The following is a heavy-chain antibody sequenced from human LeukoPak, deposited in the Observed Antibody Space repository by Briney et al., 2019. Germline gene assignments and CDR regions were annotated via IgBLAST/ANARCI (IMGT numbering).Heavy chain of an antibody. D-gene: IGHD6-19*01. V-gene: IGHV4-39*01. J-gene: IGHJ4*02. CDR2: IYYSGTT. CDR1: GGSISSSSNH. CDR3: ARLGWYPDSYFDF. Sequence: NPSETLSLTCTVSGGSISSSSNHWGWIRQPPGKGLEWIGTIYYSGTTYYSPSLKSRLTFTLDTSKSQFSLRLSSVTAADTAVYYCARLGWYPDSYFDFWGQGTLVTVSS.